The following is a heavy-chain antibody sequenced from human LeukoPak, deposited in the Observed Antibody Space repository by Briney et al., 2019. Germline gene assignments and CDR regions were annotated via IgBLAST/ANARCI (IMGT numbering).Heavy chain of an antibody. D-gene: IGHD2-15*01. Sequence: GGSLRLSCVASGFTFSSYAMHWVRQAPGKGLEWVAVISYDGSNKYYADSVKGRFTISRDNSKNTLNLQMNSLRAEDTAVYYCARGCSGFTCYNWFDPWGQGTLVTVSS. J-gene: IGHJ5*02. CDR3: ARGCSGFTCYNWFDP. CDR2: ISYDGSNK. V-gene: IGHV3-30-3*01. CDR1: GFTFSSYA.